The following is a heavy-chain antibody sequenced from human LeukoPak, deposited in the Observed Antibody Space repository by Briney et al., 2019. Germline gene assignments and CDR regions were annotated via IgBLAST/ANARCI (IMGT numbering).Heavy chain of an antibody. CDR3: ARDYHE. Sequence: SETLSLTCTVSGGSISSYYWSWIRQPAGRGLEWIGRIYTSGSTNYNPSLKSRVTMSVDASKDQFSLKLSSVTAADTAGYYCARDYHEWGQRTLVTVSS. V-gene: IGHV4-4*07. CDR2: IYTSGST. D-gene: IGHD1-14*01. CDR1: GGSISSYY. J-gene: IGHJ4*02.